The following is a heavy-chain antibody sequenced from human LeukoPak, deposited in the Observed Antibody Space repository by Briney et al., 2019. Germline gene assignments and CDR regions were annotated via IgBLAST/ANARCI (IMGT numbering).Heavy chain of an antibody. J-gene: IGHJ4*02. CDR3: TKDLPDYGDYIEGY. D-gene: IGHD4-17*01. CDR2: INHSGST. V-gene: IGHV4-34*01. Sequence: SETLSLTCAVYGGSFSGYYWSWIRQPPGKGLEWIGEINHSGSTNYNPSLKSRVTISVDTSKNQFSLKLSSVTAADTAVYYCTKDLPDYGDYIEGYWGQGTLVTVSS. CDR1: GGSFSGYY.